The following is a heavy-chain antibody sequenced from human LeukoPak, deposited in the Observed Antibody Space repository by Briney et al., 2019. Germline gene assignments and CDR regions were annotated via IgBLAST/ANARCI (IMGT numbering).Heavy chain of an antibody. Sequence: GGSLRLSCEASGFTFSSYAMHWVRQAPGKGLEWVAVISYDGSNKYYADSVKGRFTISRDNSKNTLYLQMNSLRADDTAVYYCAREGREFYAPHAFDIWGQGTMVTVSS. CDR3: AREGREFYAPHAFDI. J-gene: IGHJ3*02. CDR1: GFTFSSYA. CDR2: ISYDGSNK. V-gene: IGHV3-30*04. D-gene: IGHD3-10*01.